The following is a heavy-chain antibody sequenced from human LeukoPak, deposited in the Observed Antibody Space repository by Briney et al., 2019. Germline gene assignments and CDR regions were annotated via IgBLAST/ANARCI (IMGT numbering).Heavy chain of an antibody. CDR3: ARRWNYGRNYYIDV. V-gene: IGHV4-34*01. CDR1: GGSFSNYY. Sequence: SETLSLTCAVYGGSFSNYYWSWIRQSPGKWLEWIGEINDSGTINYNPSLMSRVTISVDKSKNQFSLKLSSVTAADTAVYYCARRWNYGRNYYIDVWGKGATVSVSS. D-gene: IGHD1-7*01. CDR2: INDSGTI. J-gene: IGHJ6*03.